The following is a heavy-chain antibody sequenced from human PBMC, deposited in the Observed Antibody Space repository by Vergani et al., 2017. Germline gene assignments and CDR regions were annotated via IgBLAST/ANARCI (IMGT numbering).Heavy chain of an antibody. CDR1: GDSISRSHYY. D-gene: IGHD3-16*01. CDR3: ASGKYYSDSTSHFRGRYFDV. CDR2: ISSSGSP. J-gene: IGHJ2*01. V-gene: IGHV4-39*02. Sequence: QLQLQESGPGLVKPSETLSLSCRVSGDSISRSHYYWGFIRQPPGKGLEWIGSISSSGSPYYNPTLKSRLAFSVDTSKNLFSLRLKSVTATDTGMYYCASGKYYSDSTSHFRGRYFDVWGRGTLVTVPS.